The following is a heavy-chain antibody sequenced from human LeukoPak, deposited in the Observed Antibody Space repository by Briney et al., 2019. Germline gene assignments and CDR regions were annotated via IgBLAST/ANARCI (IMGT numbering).Heavy chain of an antibody. CDR1: GGTFSSYA. J-gene: IGHJ6*03. CDR2: IIPIFGTA. CDR3: ARCGNDFWSGYYYYMDV. V-gene: IGHV1-69*05. D-gene: IGHD3-3*01. Sequence: SVKVSCKASGGTFSSYAISWVRQAPGQGLEWMGGIIPIFGTANYAQKFQGRVTITTDESTSTAYMELSSLRSEDTAVYYCARCGNDFWSGYYYYMDVWGQGTTVTVSS.